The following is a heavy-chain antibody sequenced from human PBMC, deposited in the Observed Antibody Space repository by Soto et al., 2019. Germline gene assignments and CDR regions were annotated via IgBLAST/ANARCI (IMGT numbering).Heavy chain of an antibody. J-gene: IGHJ6*02. D-gene: IGHD2-2*01. CDR1: GYTFTSYY. CDR3: ARIRSISADPYTSPRQNYYYGMDV. CDR2: INPSGGST. Sequence: ASVKVSCKASGYTFTSYYMHWVRQAPGQGLEWMGIINPSGGSTSYAQKFQGRVTMTRDTSTSTVYMELSSLRSEDTAVYYCARIRSISADPYTSPRQNYYYGMDVWGQGTTVTVSS. V-gene: IGHV1-46*01.